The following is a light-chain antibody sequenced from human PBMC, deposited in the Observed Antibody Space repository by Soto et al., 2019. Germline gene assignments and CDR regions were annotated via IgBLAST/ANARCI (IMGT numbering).Light chain of an antibody. J-gene: IGKJ5*01. Sequence: IQMIQSPSTLYGSVGDRVTITFRASQSISSWLAWYQQKPGKAPKLLIYKASSLESGVPSRFSGSGSGTDFTLTISSLQPEDFATYYCQQFSNYPHVFGQGTRLEIK. CDR1: QSISSW. CDR3: QQFSNYPHV. V-gene: IGKV1-5*03. CDR2: KAS.